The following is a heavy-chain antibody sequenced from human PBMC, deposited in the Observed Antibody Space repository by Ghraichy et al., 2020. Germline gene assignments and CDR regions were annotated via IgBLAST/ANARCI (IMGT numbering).Heavy chain of an antibody. CDR2: IKQDGSEK. CDR3: ARGLRLNWYFNL. J-gene: IGHJ2*01. CDR1: GFTFSSYW. V-gene: IGHV3-7*03. Sequence: GGSLILSCAASGFTFSSYWMSWVRQAPGKGLEWVANIKQDGSEKNYVDSVKGRFTISRDNAKNSLYLQMNSLRAEDTAVYYCARGLRLNWYFNLWGRGTLVTVSS. D-gene: IGHD5-12*01.